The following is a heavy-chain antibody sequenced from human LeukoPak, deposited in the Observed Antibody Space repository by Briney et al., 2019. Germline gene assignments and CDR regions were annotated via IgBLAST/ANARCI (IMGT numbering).Heavy chain of an antibody. J-gene: IGHJ5*02. CDR1: GGSLSGYY. CDR3: ARGGVGGPSDNWFDP. V-gene: IGHV4-34*01. Sequence: PSETLSLTCAVYGGSLSGYYWSWIRQPPGKGLEWIGEINHSGSTNYNPSLKSRVTISVDTSKNQFSLKLSSVTAADTAVYYCARGGVGGPSDNWFDPWGQGTLVTVSS. CDR2: INHSGST. D-gene: IGHD2-15*01.